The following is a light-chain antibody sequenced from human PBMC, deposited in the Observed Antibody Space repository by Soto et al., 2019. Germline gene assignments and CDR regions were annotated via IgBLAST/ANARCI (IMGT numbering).Light chain of an antibody. CDR1: QGISSY. CDR3: QQLNSSPQT. J-gene: IGKJ2*01. V-gene: IGKV1-9*01. Sequence: DIQLTQSPSFLSASVGDRVTITRRASQGISSYLAWYQQKPGKAPKLLIYAASTLQSGVPSRFSGSGSGTEFTLTISSLQPEDFATYFCQQLNSSPQTFGQGTKLEIK. CDR2: AAS.